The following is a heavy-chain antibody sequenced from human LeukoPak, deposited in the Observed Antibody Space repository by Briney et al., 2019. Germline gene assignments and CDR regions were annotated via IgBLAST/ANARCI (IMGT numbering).Heavy chain of an antibody. CDR1: GYTFTSYY. Sequence: ASVKVSCKTSGYTFTSYYMQWVRQAPGQGLEWMGIINPSGGSTSYAQKFQGRVTITRDTSASTAYMELSSLRSEDMAVYYCARVVKYRSGPLTDLLPYYFDYWGQGTLVTVSS. V-gene: IGHV1-46*01. CDR3: ARVVKYRSGPLTDLLPYYFDY. CDR2: INPSGGST. J-gene: IGHJ4*02. D-gene: IGHD6-19*01.